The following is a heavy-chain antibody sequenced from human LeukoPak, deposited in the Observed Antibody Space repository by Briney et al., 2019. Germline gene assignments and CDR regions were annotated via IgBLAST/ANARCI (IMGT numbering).Heavy chain of an antibody. CDR2: INHSGST. CDR1: IGSFSDYY. D-gene: IGHD3-3*01. CDR3: ARGKKNFPFDY. Sequence: SATLSLTCAVYIGSFSDYYWSWIRQPPGKGREWIGEINHSGSTNYNPSLKSRVTMSVDTSKNQFSLKLTFVTAADTAVYYCARGKKNFPFDYWGQGTLVTVSS. J-gene: IGHJ4*02. V-gene: IGHV4-34*01.